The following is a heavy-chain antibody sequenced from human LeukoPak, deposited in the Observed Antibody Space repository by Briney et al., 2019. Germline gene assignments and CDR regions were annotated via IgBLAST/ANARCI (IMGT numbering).Heavy chain of an antibody. CDR3: ARRGTVTTERFDY. V-gene: IGHV4-39*01. D-gene: IGHD4-11*01. CDR1: GGXISSSSYY. J-gene: IGHJ4*02. Sequence: SETLSLTCTVSGGXISSSSYYWGWIRQPPGKGLEWIGSIYYSGSTYYNPSLKSRVTISVDTSKNQFSLKLSPVTAADTAVYYCARRGTVTTERFDYWGQGALVTVSS. CDR2: IYYSGST.